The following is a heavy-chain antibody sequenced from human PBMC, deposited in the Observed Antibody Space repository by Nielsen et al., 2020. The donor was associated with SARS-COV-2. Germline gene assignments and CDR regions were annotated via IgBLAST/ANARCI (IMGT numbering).Heavy chain of an antibody. Sequence: SETLSLTCAVYGGSFGGYYWSWIRQPPGKGLEWIGEINHSGSTNYNPSLKSRVTISVDTSKNQFSLKLSSVTAADTAVYYCARVDYGDYGTVDYWGQGTLVTVSS. V-gene: IGHV4-34*01. CDR3: ARVDYGDYGTVDY. D-gene: IGHD4-17*01. CDR1: GGSFGGYY. J-gene: IGHJ4*02. CDR2: INHSGST.